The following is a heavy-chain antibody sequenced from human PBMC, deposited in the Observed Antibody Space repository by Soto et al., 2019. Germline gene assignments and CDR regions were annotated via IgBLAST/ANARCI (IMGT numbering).Heavy chain of an antibody. CDR1: GYTFTSFG. CDR3: ARVVDSFNTLPRKFEY. Sequence: ASVKVSCKASGYTFTSFGISWVRQAPGQGLEWMGWISASGNTNYARKVQGRVTMTTDTSTSTAYVELRSLRSDDTAVYYCARVVDSFNTLPRKFEYRGQGTLVTVSS. J-gene: IGHJ4*02. CDR2: ISASGNT. D-gene: IGHD2-2*02. V-gene: IGHV1-18*01.